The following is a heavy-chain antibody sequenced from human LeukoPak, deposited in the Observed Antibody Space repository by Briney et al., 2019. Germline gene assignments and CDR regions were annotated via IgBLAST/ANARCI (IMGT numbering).Heavy chain of an antibody. CDR1: GYTFTGYY. Sequence: AASVKVSCKASGYTFTGYYMHWVRQAPGQGLEWMGWINPNSGGTNYAQKFQGRVTMTRDTSISTAYMELSRLRSDDTAVYYCARPNKDIVVVPALDVWGKGTTVTVSS. CDR2: INPNSGGT. J-gene: IGHJ6*04. V-gene: IGHV1-2*02. CDR3: ARPNKDIVVVPALDV. D-gene: IGHD2-2*01.